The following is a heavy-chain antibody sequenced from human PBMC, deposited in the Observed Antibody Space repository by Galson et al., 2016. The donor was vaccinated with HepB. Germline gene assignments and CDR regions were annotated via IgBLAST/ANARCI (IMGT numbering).Heavy chain of an antibody. J-gene: IGHJ6*04. CDR3: ARGKKGFYGLDV. CDR2: IASTSSYL. Sequence: SLRLSCAASGFTFNTYSMNWVRQAPGKGLEWVSSIASTSSYLYYADSVKGRFTISRDNAKNSLFLQMNSLRAEDTAVYYCARGKKGFYGLDVWGKGTTVTVSS. V-gene: IGHV3-21*01. CDR1: GFTFNTYS.